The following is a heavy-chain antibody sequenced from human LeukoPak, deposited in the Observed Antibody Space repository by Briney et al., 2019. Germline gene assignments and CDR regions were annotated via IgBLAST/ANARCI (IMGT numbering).Heavy chain of an antibody. J-gene: IGHJ4*02. V-gene: IGHV4-61*02. CDR3: ARGGRWETKDY. CDR2: IYTSGGT. D-gene: IGHD4-23*01. Sequence: SETLSLTCTVSGGSISSGSYYWSWIRQPAGKGLEWIGRIYTSGGTNYNPSLKSRVTISVDTSKNQFSLKLSSVTAADTAVYYCARGGRWETKDYWGQGTLVTVSS. CDR1: GGSISSGSYY.